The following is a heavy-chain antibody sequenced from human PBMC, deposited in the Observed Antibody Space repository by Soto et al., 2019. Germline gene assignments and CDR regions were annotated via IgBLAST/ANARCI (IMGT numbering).Heavy chain of an antibody. D-gene: IGHD3-3*01. CDR3: AIHRGQVYYDFWSGYYVG. J-gene: IGHJ4*02. CDR1: GYTFTSYG. Sequence: ASVKVSCKASGYTFTSYGISWVRQAPGQGLEWMGWISAYNGNTNYAQKLQGRVTMTTDTSTSTAYMELRSLRSDDTAVYYCAIHRGQVYYDFWSGYYVGWGQGTLVTVSS. CDR2: ISAYNGNT. V-gene: IGHV1-18*01.